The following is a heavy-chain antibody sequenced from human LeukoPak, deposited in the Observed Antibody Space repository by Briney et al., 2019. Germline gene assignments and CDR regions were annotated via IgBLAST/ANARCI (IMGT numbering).Heavy chain of an antibody. Sequence: GRSLRLSCAASGFTFDDYAMHWVRQAPGKGLEWVSGISWNSGSIGYADSVKGRFTISRDNAKNSLYLQMNSLRAEDTALCYCAKGRDGYNSWGAFDYWGQGTLVTVSS. CDR1: GFTFDDYA. D-gene: IGHD5-24*01. CDR3: AKGRDGYNSWGAFDY. V-gene: IGHV3-9*01. CDR2: ISWNSGSI. J-gene: IGHJ4*02.